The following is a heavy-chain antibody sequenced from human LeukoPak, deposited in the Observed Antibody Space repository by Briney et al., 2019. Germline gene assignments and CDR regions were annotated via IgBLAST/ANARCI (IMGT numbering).Heavy chain of an antibody. CDR1: GGSFSGYY. V-gene: IGHV4-34*01. Sequence: SETLSLTCAVDGGSFSGYYWSWIRQPPGKGLEWIGEINHSGSTNYNPSLKSRVTISVDTSKNQFSLKLSSVTAADTAVYYCARRRITMIVVVEDNWFDPWGQGTLVTVSS. D-gene: IGHD3-22*01. CDR2: INHSGST. J-gene: IGHJ5*02. CDR3: ARRRITMIVVVEDNWFDP.